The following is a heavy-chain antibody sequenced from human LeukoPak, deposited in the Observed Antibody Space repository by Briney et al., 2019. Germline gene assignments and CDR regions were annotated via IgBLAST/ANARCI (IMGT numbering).Heavy chain of an antibody. CDR1: GYTFTGYY. D-gene: IGHD3-10*01. V-gene: IGHV1-2*06. Sequence: ASVKVSCKASGYTFTGYYMHWVRQAPGQGLEWMGRINPNSGGTNYAQKFQGRVTMTRETSISTAYMELSRLRSDDTAVYYCARDGLLWFGELLTYYMDVWGKGTTVTVSS. CDR2: INPNSGGT. J-gene: IGHJ6*03. CDR3: ARDGLLWFGELLTYYMDV.